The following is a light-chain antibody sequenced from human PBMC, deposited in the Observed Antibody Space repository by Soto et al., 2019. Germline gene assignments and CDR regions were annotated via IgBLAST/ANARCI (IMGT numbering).Light chain of an antibody. CDR3: GTWDSSLSAGV. J-gene: IGLJ2*01. Sequence: QAVVTQPPSVSAAPGQRVTISCSGSRSNIGNNYLSWYQQLPGAAPKLLIYEDNKRPSGIPDRFSGSKSGTSATLGITGLQTGDEADYYCGTWDSSLSAGVFGGGTQLTVL. V-gene: IGLV1-51*02. CDR1: RSNIGNNY. CDR2: EDN.